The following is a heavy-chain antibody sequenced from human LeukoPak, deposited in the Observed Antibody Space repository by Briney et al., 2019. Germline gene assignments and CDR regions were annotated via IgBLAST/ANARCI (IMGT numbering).Heavy chain of an antibody. CDR3: ATDLKGSG. D-gene: IGHD6-19*01. CDR1: GYTFSSYA. Sequence: ASVKVSCKAAGYTFSSYAMNWVRQAPGQGLEWMGGFDPEDGETIYAQKFQGRVTMTEDTSTDTAYMELSSLRSEDTAVYYCATDLKGSGWGQGTLVTVSS. V-gene: IGHV1-24*01. J-gene: IGHJ4*02. CDR2: FDPEDGET.